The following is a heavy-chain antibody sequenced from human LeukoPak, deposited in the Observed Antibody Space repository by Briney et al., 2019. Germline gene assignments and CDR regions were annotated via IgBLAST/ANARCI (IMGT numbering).Heavy chain of an antibody. CDR1: GYSLSELS. D-gene: IGHD2-8*01. Sequence: ASVKVSCKVSGYSLSELSMHWVRQAPGKGLEWMGGFDPENGVAVYAQKFQGRVTMTDDTSTDTSYMELNSLKSEDTAVYYCAAGGVYDLLDNWGQGTLVTVSS. V-gene: IGHV1-24*01. CDR2: FDPENGVA. J-gene: IGHJ4*02. CDR3: AAGGVYDLLDN.